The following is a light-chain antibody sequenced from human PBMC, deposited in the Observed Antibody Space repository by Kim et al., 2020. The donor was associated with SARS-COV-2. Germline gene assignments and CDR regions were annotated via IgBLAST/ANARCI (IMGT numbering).Light chain of an antibody. Sequence: SYELTQPPSVSVSPGQTASITCSGDTLGSKYTCWYQQKPGQSRVLVIYQDRKRPSGIPERFSGSNSGNTATLTISGTQAMDEADYYCQAWDSSTHVVFGGGTQLTVL. CDR2: QDR. CDR3: QAWDSSTHVV. CDR1: TLGSKY. V-gene: IGLV3-1*01. J-gene: IGLJ2*01.